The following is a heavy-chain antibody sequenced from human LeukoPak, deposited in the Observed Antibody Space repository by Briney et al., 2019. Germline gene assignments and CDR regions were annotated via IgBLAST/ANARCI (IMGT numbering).Heavy chain of an antibody. Sequence: GGSLRLSCAAPGFTFSSYGMHWVRQAPGKGLEWVAFIRYDGSNKYYADSVKGRFTISRDNSKNTLYLQMNSLRAEDTAVYYCAKERLTGENWFDPWGQGTLVTVSS. CDR3: AKERLTGENWFDP. V-gene: IGHV3-30*02. D-gene: IGHD7-27*01. J-gene: IGHJ5*02. CDR2: IRYDGSNK. CDR1: GFTFSSYG.